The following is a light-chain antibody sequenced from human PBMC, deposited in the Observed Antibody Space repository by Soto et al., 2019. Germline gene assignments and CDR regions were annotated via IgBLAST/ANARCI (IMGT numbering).Light chain of an antibody. CDR1: ESVNSW. CDR2: DVF. J-gene: IGKJ1*01. Sequence: DIHMTQSPSTLSASVGDTVTITCRASESVNSWLAWYQQKPGKAPKLLIYDVFYLESGVPSRFSGSTSGTEFTLTISSLQPDDFAPYYCQQYAAFSRTFGQGTTVDIK. V-gene: IGKV1-5*01. CDR3: QQYAAFSRT.